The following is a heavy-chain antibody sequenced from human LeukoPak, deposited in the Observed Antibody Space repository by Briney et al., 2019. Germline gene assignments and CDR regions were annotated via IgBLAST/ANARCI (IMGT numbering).Heavy chain of an antibody. Sequence: GGSLRLSCAASGFTFSTYAMSWVRQAPGKGLEWVSSITGSADNTYYADSVKGRFTISRDNSKNTLFLQMNSLRAEDTAFYYCAKLDSSGYYTKWGQGTLVTVSS. CDR3: AKLDSSGYYTK. V-gene: IGHV3-23*01. CDR1: GFTFSTYA. D-gene: IGHD3-22*01. J-gene: IGHJ4*02. CDR2: ITGSADNT.